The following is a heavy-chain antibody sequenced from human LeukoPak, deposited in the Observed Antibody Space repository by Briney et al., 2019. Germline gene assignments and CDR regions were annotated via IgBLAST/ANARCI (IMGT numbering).Heavy chain of an antibody. V-gene: IGHV1-24*01. J-gene: IGHJ6*02. D-gene: IGHD2-2*01. CDR1: GYTLTELS. CDR3: ARDRKDCSSTSCSLDYYYYYGMDV. CDR2: FDPEDGET. Sequence: ASVKVSCKVSGYTLTELSMHWVRQAPGKGLEWMGGFDPEDGETIYAQKFQGRVTITADESTSTAYMELSSLRSEDTAVYYCARDRKDCSSTSCSLDYYYYYGMDVWGQGTTVTVSS.